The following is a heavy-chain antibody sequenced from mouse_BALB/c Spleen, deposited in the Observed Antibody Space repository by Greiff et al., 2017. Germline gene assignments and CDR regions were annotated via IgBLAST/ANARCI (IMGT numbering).Heavy chain of an antibody. J-gene: IGHJ4*01. CDR2: ISSGGST. V-gene: IGHV5-6-5*01. CDR1: GFTFSSYA. CDR3: ARDGYDAGYAMDY. D-gene: IGHD2-2*01. Sequence: EVKLVESGGGLVKPGGSLKLSCAASGFTFSSYAMSWVRQTPEKRLEWVASISSGGSTYYPDSVKGRFTISRDNARNILYLQMSSLRSEDTAMYYCARDGYDAGYAMDYWGQGTSVTVSS.